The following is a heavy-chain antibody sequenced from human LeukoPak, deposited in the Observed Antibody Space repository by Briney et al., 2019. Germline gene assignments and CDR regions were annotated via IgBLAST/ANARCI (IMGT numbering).Heavy chain of an antibody. J-gene: IGHJ6*02. D-gene: IGHD3-22*01. CDR2: ISSSSSYI. V-gene: IGHV3-21*01. CDR1: GFTFGSYS. Sequence: PGGSLRLSCAASGFTFGSYSMNWVRQAPGKGLEWVSSISSSSSYIYYADSVKGRFTISRENAKNSLYLQMNSLRAGDTAVYYCAEKHYYDSSGTYTYYYGMDVWGQGTTVTVSS. CDR3: AEKHYYDSSGTYTYYYGMDV.